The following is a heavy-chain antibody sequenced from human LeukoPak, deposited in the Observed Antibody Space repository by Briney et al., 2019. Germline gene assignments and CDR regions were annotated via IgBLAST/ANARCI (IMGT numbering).Heavy chain of an antibody. CDR3: ARDSSSDAFDI. J-gene: IGHJ3*02. V-gene: IGHV4-4*07. CDR2: IYTSGST. CDR1: GESFSGYY. Sequence: SETLSLTCAVYGESFSGYYWSWIRQPAGKGLEWIGRIYTSGSTNYNPSLKSRVTISVDKSKNQFSLKLSSVTAADTAVYYCARDSSSDAFDIWGQGTMVTVSS. D-gene: IGHD6-6*01.